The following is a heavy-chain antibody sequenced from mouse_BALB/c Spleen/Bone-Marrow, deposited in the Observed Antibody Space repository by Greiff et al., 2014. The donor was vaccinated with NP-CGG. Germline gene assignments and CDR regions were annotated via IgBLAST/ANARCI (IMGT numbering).Heavy chain of an antibody. CDR3: ARHQRYYAMDY. J-gene: IGHJ4*01. V-gene: IGHV5-6*01. CDR2: ISSGGSNT. Sequence: EVQGVESGGDLVKPGGSLKLSCAASGFTLCSYGMSWGRQPPDKRLEWVATISSGGSNTYYPDSVKGRFTISIDNAKNTLYLQMSSLKSEDTAMYYCARHQRYYAMDYWGQGTSVTVSS. CDR1: GFTLCSYG.